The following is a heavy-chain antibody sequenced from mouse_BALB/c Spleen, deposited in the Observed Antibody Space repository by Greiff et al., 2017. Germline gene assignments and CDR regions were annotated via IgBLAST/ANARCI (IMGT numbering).Heavy chain of an antibody. J-gene: IGHJ4*01. V-gene: IGHV1-69*02. CDR2: IDPSDSET. CDR3: ARSGLRRGDYAMDY. D-gene: IGHD2-4*01. CDR1: GYTFTSYW. Sequence: QVQLQQPGAELVKPGAPVKLSCKASGYTFTSYWMNWVKQRPGRGLEWIGRIDPSDSETHYNQKFKDKATLTVDKSSSTAYIQLSSLTSEDSAVYYCARSGLRRGDYAMDYWGQGTSVTVSS.